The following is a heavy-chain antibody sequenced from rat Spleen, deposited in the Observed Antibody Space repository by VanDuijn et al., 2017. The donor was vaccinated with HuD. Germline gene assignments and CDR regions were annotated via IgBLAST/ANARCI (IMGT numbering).Heavy chain of an antibody. CDR3: TRDPPGSSGVIDA. Sequence: QVQLKESGPGLVQPSQTLSLTCTVSGFSLNNYGVIWVRQPPGEGLEWMGRMKYNGDTSYSSALKSRLSISRDTSKNQVFLKMNSLQTDDTGTYYCTRDPPGSSGVIDAWGQGASVTVSS. CDR2: MKYNGDT. V-gene: IGHV2-63*01. CDR1: GFSLNNYG. D-gene: IGHD5-1*01. J-gene: IGHJ4*01.